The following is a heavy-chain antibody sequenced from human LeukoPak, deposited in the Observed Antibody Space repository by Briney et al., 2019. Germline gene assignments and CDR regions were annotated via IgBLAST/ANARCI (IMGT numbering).Heavy chain of an antibody. CDR1: GYTLTELS. Sequence: AAVKVSCKVSGYTLTELSMHWVRQAPGKGLEWMGGFDPEDGETIYAQKFQGRVTMTEDTSTDTAYMELSSLRSEDTAVYYCATDGGDGYPYYFDYWGQGTLVTVSS. V-gene: IGHV1-24*01. J-gene: IGHJ4*02. CDR2: FDPEDGET. D-gene: IGHD5-24*01. CDR3: ATDGGDGYPYYFDY.